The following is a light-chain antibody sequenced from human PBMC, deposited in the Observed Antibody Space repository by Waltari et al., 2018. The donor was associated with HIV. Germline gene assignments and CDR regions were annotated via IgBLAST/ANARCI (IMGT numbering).Light chain of an antibody. V-gene: IGKV1-5*03. CDR3: QHYNSYGAT. CDR1: QSIDNW. Sequence: DIQMTQSPSTLSAYVGDRVTIACRASQSIDNWLAWYQQKPGKAPKLLIYKASTLQTGVPSRFSGTSSGTEFSLTISSLQPDDFATYYCQHYNSYGATFGQGTKVEIK. CDR2: KAS. J-gene: IGKJ1*01.